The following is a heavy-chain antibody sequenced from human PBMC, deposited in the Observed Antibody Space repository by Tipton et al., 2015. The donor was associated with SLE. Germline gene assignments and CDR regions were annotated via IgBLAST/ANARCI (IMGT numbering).Heavy chain of an antibody. D-gene: IGHD1-26*01. V-gene: IGHV3-23*01. CDR3: VKDSNSASYYYYYGMDV. CDR1: GFTFRTYA. CDR2: ISASDGDT. J-gene: IGHJ6*02. Sequence: GSLRLSCAASGFTFRTYAMAWVRQSPGKGLEWVSGISASDGDTYYADSVKGRFTISRDNSKNTLYLQMNSLRAEDTAVYYCVKDSNSASYYYYYGMDVWGQGTTVTVSS.